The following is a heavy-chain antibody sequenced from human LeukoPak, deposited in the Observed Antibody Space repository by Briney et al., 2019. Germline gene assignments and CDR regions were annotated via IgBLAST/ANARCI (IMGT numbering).Heavy chain of an antibody. J-gene: IGHJ4*02. D-gene: IGHD5-24*01. V-gene: IGHV4-34*01. Sequence: SETLSLTCAVYGGSFSGYYWSWIRQPPGEGLEWIGEINHSGSTNYNPSLKSRVTISVDTSKNQFSLKLSSVTAADTAVYYCARGHQRGRDGYNPAQDYWGQGTLVTVSS. CDR1: GGSFSGYY. CDR3: ARGHQRGRDGYNPAQDY. CDR2: INHSGST.